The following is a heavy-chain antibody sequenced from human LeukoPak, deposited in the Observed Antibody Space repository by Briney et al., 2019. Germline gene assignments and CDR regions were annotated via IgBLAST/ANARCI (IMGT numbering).Heavy chain of an antibody. D-gene: IGHD5-18*01. CDR2: IASDGSQI. V-gene: IGHV3-30-3*01. CDR1: GFTFSPYI. J-gene: IGHJ4*02. Sequence: GRSLRLSCAASGFTFSPYIMHWVRQAPGKGLEWVAVIASDGSQIFYVESVKGRFTISRDNSKNTLYLQMNSLRAEDTAVYYCAKWGVDTGDYWGQGTLVTVSS. CDR3: AKWGVDTGDY.